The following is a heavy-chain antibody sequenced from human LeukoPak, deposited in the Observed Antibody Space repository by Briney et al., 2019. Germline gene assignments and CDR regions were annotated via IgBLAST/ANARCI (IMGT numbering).Heavy chain of an antibody. D-gene: IGHD6-6*01. V-gene: IGHV4-59*08. CDR2: IYYTGST. J-gene: IGHJ4*02. Sequence: SETLSLTCTVSGGSFSAYCWTWFRQPPGKELEWIGYIYYTGSTNCNPSLKSRVTISVDTSNCQSSLKLSSVTAADTAVYYCATIAGSSSYWGQGTLVTVSS. CDR1: GGSFSAYC. CDR3: ATIAGSSSY.